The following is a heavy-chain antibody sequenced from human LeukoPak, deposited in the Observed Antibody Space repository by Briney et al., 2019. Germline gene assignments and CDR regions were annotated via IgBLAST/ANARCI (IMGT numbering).Heavy chain of an antibody. CDR2: INPNSGGT. J-gene: IGHJ4*02. D-gene: IGHD4-17*01. Sequence: ASVTVACKASGYTFTGYYMHWVRQAPGRGLEWMGWINPNSGGTNYAQKFQGRVTMTRDTSISTAYMELSRLRSDDTAVYYCARVDYGDSQYYWGQGTLVTVSS. CDR1: GYTFTGYY. CDR3: ARVDYGDSQYY. V-gene: IGHV1-2*02.